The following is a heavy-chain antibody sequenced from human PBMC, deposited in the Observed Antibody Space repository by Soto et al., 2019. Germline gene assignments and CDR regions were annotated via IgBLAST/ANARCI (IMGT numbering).Heavy chain of an antibody. V-gene: IGHV3-30*18. J-gene: IGHJ3*02. D-gene: IGHD5-12*01. Sequence: GGSLRLSCAASGFTFSSYGMHWVRQAPGKGLEWVAVISYDGSNKYYADSVKGRFTISRDNSKNTLYLQMNSLRAEDTAVYYCAKGSSGYDYTAFDIWGQGTMVTVS. CDR3: AKGSSGYDYTAFDI. CDR2: ISYDGSNK. CDR1: GFTFSSYG.